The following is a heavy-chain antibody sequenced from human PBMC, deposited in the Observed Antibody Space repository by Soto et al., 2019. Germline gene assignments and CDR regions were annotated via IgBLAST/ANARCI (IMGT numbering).Heavy chain of an antibody. Sequence: HGGSLRLSCAASGFTFSIYAMHWVRQAPGKGLEWVAVISYDGSNKYYADSVKGRFTISRDNSKNTLYLQMNSLRAEDTAVYYCARDDYSQDNWFDPWGQGTLVTVSS. J-gene: IGHJ5*02. V-gene: IGHV3-30-3*01. CDR2: ISYDGSNK. D-gene: IGHD4-4*01. CDR3: ARDDYSQDNWFDP. CDR1: GFTFSIYA.